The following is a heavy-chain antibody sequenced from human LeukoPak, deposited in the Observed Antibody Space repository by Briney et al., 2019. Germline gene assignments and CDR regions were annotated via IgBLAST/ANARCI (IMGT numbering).Heavy chain of an antibody. CDR3: ARDNIGGYSSGWLNWFDP. V-gene: IGHV4-59*02. Sequence: PSQTRSVTCSDTGGSVSSYYWGWIRQLPGKGLEWIGYIYYSGSTDYNPSLKSRVTISVDTSKNQFSLKLSSVTAADTAVYYCARDNIGGYSSGWLNWFDPWGQGTLVTVSS. J-gene: IGHJ5*02. D-gene: IGHD6-19*01. CDR2: IYYSGST. CDR1: GGSVSSYY.